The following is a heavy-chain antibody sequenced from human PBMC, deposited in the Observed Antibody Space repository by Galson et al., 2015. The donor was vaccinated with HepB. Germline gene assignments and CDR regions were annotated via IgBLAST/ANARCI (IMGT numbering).Heavy chain of an antibody. D-gene: IGHD3-22*01. J-gene: IGHJ4*02. CDR1: GFTFDDYA. V-gene: IGHV3-9*01. CDR2: ISWNSGSI. CDR3: AKDNRAYYYDSSGYIGTGFDY. Sequence: SLRLSCAASGFTFDDYAMHWVRQAPGKGLEWVSGISWNSGSIGYADSVKGRFTISRDNAKNSLYLQMNSLRAEDTALYYCAKDNRAYYYDSSGYIGTGFDYWGQGTLVTVSS.